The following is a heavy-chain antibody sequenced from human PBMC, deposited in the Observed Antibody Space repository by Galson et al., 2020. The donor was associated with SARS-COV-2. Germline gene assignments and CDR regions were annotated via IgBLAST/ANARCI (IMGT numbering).Heavy chain of an antibody. CDR3: ARLPVVRGVDS. D-gene: IGHD3-10*01. CDR1: GGSISTYY. Sequence: ASETVSLTCTVSGGSISTYYWSWIRQPPGKGLEWIGYLYYGWNTNYNPSLQSRVTISVDTSKSQFSLKLNSVTAADTAVYYCARLPVVRGVDSWGQGILVTVTS. V-gene: IGHV4-59*08. CDR2: LYYGWNT. J-gene: IGHJ4*02.